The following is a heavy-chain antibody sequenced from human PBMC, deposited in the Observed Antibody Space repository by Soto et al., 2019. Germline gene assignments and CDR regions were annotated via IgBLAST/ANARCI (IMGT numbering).Heavy chain of an antibody. V-gene: IGHV3-33*01. CDR3: ARDGQQLAPYALDV. J-gene: IGHJ6*02. D-gene: IGHD6-13*01. CDR2: IWYDGSNK. Sequence: QVQLVESGGGVVQHGTSLRLSCTTSGFTFSNHAMHWVRQAPGKGLEWVAQIWYDGSNKYYADSVKGRFTISRDNSRNMVYVQMNSLRVEDTAVYYCARDGQQLAPYALDVWGQGTSVTVSS. CDR1: GFTFSNHA.